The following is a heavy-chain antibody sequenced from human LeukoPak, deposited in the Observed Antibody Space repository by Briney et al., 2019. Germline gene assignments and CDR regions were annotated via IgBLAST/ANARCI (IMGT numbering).Heavy chain of an antibody. D-gene: IGHD3-22*01. CDR2: IYYSGST. CDR1: GGSVSSGSYY. J-gene: IGHJ4*02. CDR3: ARHSGYYDSSGYADY. V-gene: IGHV4-39*01. Sequence: SETLSLTCTVSGGSVSSGSYYWSWIRQPPGKGLEWIGYIYYSGSTYYNPSLKSRVTISVDTSKNQFSLKLSSVTAADTAVYYCARHSGYYDSSGYADYWGQGTLVTVSS.